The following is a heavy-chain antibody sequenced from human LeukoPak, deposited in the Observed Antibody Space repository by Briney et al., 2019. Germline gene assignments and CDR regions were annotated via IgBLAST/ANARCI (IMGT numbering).Heavy chain of an antibody. CDR3: ATLGVTDIVVVPAAIQDGDY. V-gene: IGHV1-69-2*01. D-gene: IGHD2-2*02. CDR2: VYPEDGET. J-gene: IGHJ4*02. Sequence: ASVKISCKVSGYTFTDYYMHWVQQAPGKVLEWMGLVYPEDGETIYAEKVQGRVTITADTSTDTTYMELSSLRSEDTAVYYCATLGVTDIVVVPAAIQDGDYWGQGTLVTVSS. CDR1: GYTFTDYY.